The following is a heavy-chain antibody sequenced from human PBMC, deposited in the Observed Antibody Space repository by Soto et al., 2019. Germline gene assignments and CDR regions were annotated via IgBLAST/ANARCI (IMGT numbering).Heavy chain of an antibody. D-gene: IGHD1-26*01. CDR1: GGTFSSYA. Sequence: SVKVSCKASGGTFSSYAISWVRQAPGQGLEWMGGIIPIFGTANYAQKFQGRVTITADESTSTAYMELSSLRSEDTAVYYCAEGLPSQVGYYGMDVWGQGTTVTVSS. V-gene: IGHV1-69*13. CDR3: AEGLPSQVGYYGMDV. J-gene: IGHJ6*02. CDR2: IIPIFGTA.